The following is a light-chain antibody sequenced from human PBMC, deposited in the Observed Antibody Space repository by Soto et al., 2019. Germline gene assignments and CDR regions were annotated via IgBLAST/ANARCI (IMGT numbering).Light chain of an antibody. Sequence: QSVLTQPASVSGSPGQSITISCTGTSSDVGTYNLVSWYQQHPGKAPKLMIYEVNKRPSGVSNRFSASKSGNTASLTISGLQAEDEANYFCCSYAGTNTFVIFGGGTQLTVL. V-gene: IGLV2-23*02. CDR1: SSDVGTYNL. J-gene: IGLJ2*01. CDR2: EVN. CDR3: CSYAGTNTFVI.